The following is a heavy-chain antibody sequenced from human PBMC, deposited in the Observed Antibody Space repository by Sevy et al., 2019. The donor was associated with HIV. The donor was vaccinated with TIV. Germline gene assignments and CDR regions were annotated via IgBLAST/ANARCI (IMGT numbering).Heavy chain of an antibody. CDR2: INPSGHAI. Sequence: GESLKISCKASGFIFSNYEMNWVRQAPGKGLEWVSYINPSGHAIYYADSVKGRFTVSRDNAKNSLYLQMNSLRGDDTALYYCARDIDSSGYSYAFDLWGQGTMVTVSS. D-gene: IGHD3-22*01. CDR3: ARDIDSSGYSYAFDL. J-gene: IGHJ3*01. CDR1: GFIFSNYE. V-gene: IGHV3-48*03.